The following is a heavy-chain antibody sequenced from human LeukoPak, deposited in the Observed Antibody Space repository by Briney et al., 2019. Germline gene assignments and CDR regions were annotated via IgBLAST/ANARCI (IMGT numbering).Heavy chain of an antibody. D-gene: IGHD5-12*01. J-gene: IGHJ4*02. V-gene: IGHV4-39*01. Sequence: PSETLSLICSVSGGLISISTHYWGWIRQTPGNGLEWIGSVFYSGTTYFNPSFNSRLTISIDTSKNQFSLKLRSVTAADTAVYYCARSVRRGFNFDYWGQGTLVIVSS. CDR1: GGLISISTHY. CDR2: VFYSGTT. CDR3: ARSVRRGFNFDY.